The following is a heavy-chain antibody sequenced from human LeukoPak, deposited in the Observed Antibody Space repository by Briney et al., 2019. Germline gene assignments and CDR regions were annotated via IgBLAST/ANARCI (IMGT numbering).Heavy chain of an antibody. CDR3: ARASIAARPDY. Sequence: ASVKVSCKASGYTFTKYGISWVRQPPGQGLEWMGWISAYNGNTNYAQKLQGRVTMTTDTSTSTAYMELRSLRSDDTAVYYCARASIAARPDYWGQGTLVTVSS. V-gene: IGHV1-18*01. J-gene: IGHJ4*02. CDR1: GYTFTKYG. CDR2: ISAYNGNT. D-gene: IGHD6-6*01.